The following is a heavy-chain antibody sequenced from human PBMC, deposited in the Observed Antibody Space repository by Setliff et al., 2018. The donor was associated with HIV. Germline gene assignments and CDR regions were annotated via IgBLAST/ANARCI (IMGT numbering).Heavy chain of an antibody. CDR2: IGTGGDT. V-gene: IGHV3-13*01. CDR3: AREIRTVYTGGHYFYGIDV. J-gene: IGHJ6*02. CDR1: GFTFSDYD. Sequence: GESLKISCEASGFTFSDYDFHWVRQAAGKGLEWVSAIGTGGDTYYVDSVKGRVTISRENARNSLYLQMNSLRVGDTAVYYCAREIRTVYTGGHYFYGIDVWGQGTAVTVSS. D-gene: IGHD3-16*01.